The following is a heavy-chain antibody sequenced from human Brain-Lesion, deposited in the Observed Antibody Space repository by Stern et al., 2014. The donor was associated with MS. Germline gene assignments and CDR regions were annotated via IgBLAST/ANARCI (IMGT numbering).Heavy chain of an antibody. J-gene: IGHJ6*02. CDR1: GGSISSGGYY. CDR2: IFNSGST. CDR3: ARGRVVPGFQYYATDV. D-gene: IGHD2-2*01. Sequence: QVQLVESGPGLVKPSQTLSLSCTVSGGSISSGGYYWSWIRQPAGKGLEWIGRIFNSGSTSYNPSLKSRVPISIDRSKNQFSLRLNSMTAADTAVYYCARGRVVPGFQYYATDVWGQGTTVIVSS. V-gene: IGHV4-61*02.